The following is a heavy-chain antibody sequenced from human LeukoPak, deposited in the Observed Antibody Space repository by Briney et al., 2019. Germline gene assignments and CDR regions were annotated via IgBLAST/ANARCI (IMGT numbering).Heavy chain of an antibody. Sequence: ASVKVSCKASGYTFTSYYIHWVRQAPGQGLEWMGIINPSGGSTSYAQKFQGRATMTRDMSTSTVYMELSSLRSEDTAVYYCAREDIVVVVAATPSHPLDYWGQGTLVTVSS. V-gene: IGHV1-46*01. CDR1: GYTFTSYY. CDR3: AREDIVVVVAATPSHPLDY. D-gene: IGHD2-15*01. J-gene: IGHJ4*02. CDR2: INPSGGST.